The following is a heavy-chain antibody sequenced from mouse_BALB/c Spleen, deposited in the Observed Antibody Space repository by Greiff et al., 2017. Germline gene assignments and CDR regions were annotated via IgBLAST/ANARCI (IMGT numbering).Heavy chain of an antibody. CDR3: ASLYYGNYYAMDY. CDR1: GFTFSSYT. V-gene: IGHV5-9*03. CDR2: ISSGGGNT. J-gene: IGHJ4*01. Sequence: EVMLVESGGGLVKPGGSLKLSCAASGFTFSSYTMSWVRQTPEKRLEWVATISSGGGNTYYPDSVEGRFTISRDNAKNNLYLQMSSLRSEDTALYYCASLYYGNYYAMDYWGQGTSVTVSS. D-gene: IGHD2-1*01.